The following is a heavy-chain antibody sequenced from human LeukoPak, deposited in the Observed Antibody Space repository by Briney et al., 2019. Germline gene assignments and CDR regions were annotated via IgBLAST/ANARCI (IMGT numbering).Heavy chain of an antibody. CDR1: GGTFSSYA. Sequence: SVKVSCKASGGTFSSYAISWVRQAPGQGLEWMGRIIPILGIANYAQKFQGRVTMTTDTSTSTAYMELRSLRSDDTAVYYCARDTSIGVVVPARRYGMDVWGQGTTVTVSS. CDR3: ARDTSIGVVVPARRYGMDV. CDR2: IIPILGIA. D-gene: IGHD2-2*01. V-gene: IGHV1-69*04. J-gene: IGHJ6*02.